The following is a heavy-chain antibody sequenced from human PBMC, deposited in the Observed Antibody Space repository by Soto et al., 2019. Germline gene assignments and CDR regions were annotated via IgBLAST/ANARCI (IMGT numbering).Heavy chain of an antibody. J-gene: IGHJ6*02. CDR3: ASLIAAAGYYYYYGMDV. CDR2: IYYSGST. D-gene: IGHD6-13*01. CDR1: GGSIGSSSYY. V-gene: IGHV4-39*01. Sequence: SETLSLTCTVSGGSIGSSSYYWGWIRQPPGKGLEWIGSIYYSGSTYYNPSLKSRVTISVDTSKNQFSLKLSSVTAADTAVYYCASLIAAAGYYYYYGMDVWGQGTTVTVSS.